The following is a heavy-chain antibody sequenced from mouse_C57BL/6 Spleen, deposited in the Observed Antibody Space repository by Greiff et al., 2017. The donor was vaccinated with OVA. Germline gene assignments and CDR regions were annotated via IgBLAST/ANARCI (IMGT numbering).Heavy chain of an antibody. V-gene: IGHV2-2*01. CDR3: ARNKKDYYGPFDY. J-gene: IGHJ2*01. D-gene: IGHD1-2*01. CDR1: GFSLTSYG. CDR2: IWSGGST. Sequence: VKLEESGPGLVQPSQSLSITCTVSGFSLTSYGVHWVRQSPGKGLEWLGVIWSGGSTDYNAAFISRLSISKDNSKSQVFFKMNSLQADDTAIYYCARNKKDYYGPFDYWGQGTTLTVSS.